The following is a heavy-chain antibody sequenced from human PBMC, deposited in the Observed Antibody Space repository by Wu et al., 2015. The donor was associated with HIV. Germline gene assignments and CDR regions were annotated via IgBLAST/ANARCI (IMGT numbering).Heavy chain of an antibody. CDR3: ARDFSGYYYYMDV. Sequence: QVQLVQSGAEVKKPGASVKVSCKASGYTFTSYYMHWVRQAPGQGLEWMGIINPSGGSTSYAQKFQGRVTMTRDTSISTAYMELSRLRSDDTAVYFCARDFSGYYYYMDVWGKGTTVTVSS. CDR1: GYTFTSYY. CDR2: INPSGGST. J-gene: IGHJ6*03. D-gene: IGHD3-10*01. V-gene: IGHV1-46*01.